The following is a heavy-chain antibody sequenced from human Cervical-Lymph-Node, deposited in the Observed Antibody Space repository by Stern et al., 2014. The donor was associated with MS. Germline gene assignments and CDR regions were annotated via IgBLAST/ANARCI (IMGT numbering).Heavy chain of an antibody. CDR2: IYPGDSDT. Sequence: EDQLVESGAEVRKPGESLKISCKSFGYTFTSHWIGWVRQLPGKGLEWMGIIYPGDSDTRYSPSFEGQVTMSVDKSISVAYLQWSTLKASDSAIYYCARLPRIVGARGHFDYWGQGTLVTVSS. J-gene: IGHJ4*02. CDR3: ARLPRIVGARGHFDY. CDR1: GYTFTSHW. D-gene: IGHD1-26*01. V-gene: IGHV5-51*03.